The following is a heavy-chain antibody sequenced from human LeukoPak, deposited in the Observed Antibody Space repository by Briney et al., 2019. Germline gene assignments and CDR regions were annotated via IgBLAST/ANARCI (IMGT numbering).Heavy chain of an antibody. D-gene: IGHD3-22*01. CDR3: ARVPYDSSGYYWVYFDY. V-gene: IGHV4-61*01. CDR2: IYCSGST. Sequence: SETLSLTCSVSGGSVSSGSYYWSWIRQPPGKGLEWIGYIYCSGSTNYNPSLKSRVTISVDTSKNQSSLKLNSVTAAYTALSSCARVPYDSSGYYWVYFDYWGQGTLVTVSS. J-gene: IGHJ4*02. CDR1: GGSVSSGSYY.